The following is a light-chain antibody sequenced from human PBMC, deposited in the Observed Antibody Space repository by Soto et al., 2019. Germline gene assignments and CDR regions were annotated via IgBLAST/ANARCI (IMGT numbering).Light chain of an antibody. J-gene: IGLJ1*01. CDR3: KSYAGSNTYV. Sequence: QSAMTQLSSASGPPGKSVTISCTGTKNDIGFYDFVSWYQHHPSNAPRLIIYEVVQRPSGVPNRFSGSKSGNTASLTVSGLRAADEADYFCKSYAGSNTYVFGSETKVTVL. V-gene: IGLV2-8*01. CDR1: KNDIGFYDF. CDR2: EVV.